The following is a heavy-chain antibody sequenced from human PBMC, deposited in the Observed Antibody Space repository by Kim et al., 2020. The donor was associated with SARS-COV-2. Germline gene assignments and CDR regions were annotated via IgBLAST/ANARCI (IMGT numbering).Heavy chain of an antibody. D-gene: IGHD3-3*01. CDR2: ISSSSSYI. Sequence: GGSLRLSCAASGFTFSSYSMNWVRQAPGKGLEWVSSISSSSSYIYYADSVKGRFTISRDNAKNSLYLQMNSLRAEDTAVYYCARDGRDFWSGYYYAFDIWGQGTMVTVSS. CDR1: GFTFSSYS. V-gene: IGHV3-21*01. CDR3: ARDGRDFWSGYYYAFDI. J-gene: IGHJ3*02.